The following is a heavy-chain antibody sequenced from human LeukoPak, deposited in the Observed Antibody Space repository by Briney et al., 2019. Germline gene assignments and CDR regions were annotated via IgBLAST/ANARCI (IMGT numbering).Heavy chain of an antibody. J-gene: IGHJ4*02. D-gene: IGHD3-16*01. CDR1: GFTFSSYG. CDR2: ISYDGSNK. V-gene: IGHV3-30*18. Sequence: GRSLRLSCAASGFTFSSYGMHWVRQAPGKGLEWVAVISYDGSNKYYADSVKGRFTISRDNSKNTLYLQMNSLRAEDTAVYYCANLGEYPTPYFDYWGQGTLVTVSS. CDR3: ANLGEYPTPYFDY.